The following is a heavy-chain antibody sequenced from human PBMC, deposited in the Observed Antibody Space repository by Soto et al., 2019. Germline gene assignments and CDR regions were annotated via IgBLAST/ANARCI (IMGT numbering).Heavy chain of an antibody. CDR2: ISSSSSYT. V-gene: IGHV3-11*06. CDR1: GFTFSDYY. CDR3: ARDRRCSGGSCYAVRDEYNWFDP. J-gene: IGHJ5*02. D-gene: IGHD2-15*01. Sequence: GGSLKLSCAASGFTFSDYYMSWIRQAPGRGLEWVSYISSSSSYTNYADSVKGRFTISRDNAKNSLYLQMNSLRAEDTAVYYCARDRRCSGGSCYAVRDEYNWFDPWGQGTLVTVSS.